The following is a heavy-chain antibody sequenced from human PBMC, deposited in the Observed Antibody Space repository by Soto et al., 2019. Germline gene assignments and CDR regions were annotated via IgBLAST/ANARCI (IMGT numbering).Heavy chain of an antibody. Sequence: PSETLSLTCTVSGGSISSYYWSWIRQPPGKGLEWIGYIYYSGSTNYNPSLKSRVTISVDTSKNQFSLKLSSVTAADTAVYYCATRAADYDFGSGYYSYYYYMDVWGKGTTVTVSS. CDR1: GGSISSYY. J-gene: IGHJ6*03. CDR3: ATRAADYDFGSGYYSYYYYMDV. V-gene: IGHV4-59*08. D-gene: IGHD3-3*01. CDR2: IYYSGST.